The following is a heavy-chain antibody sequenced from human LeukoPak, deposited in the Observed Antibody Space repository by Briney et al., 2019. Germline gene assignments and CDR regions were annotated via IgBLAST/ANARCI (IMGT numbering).Heavy chain of an antibody. Sequence: GSLRLSCAASGFTFSSYAMSWVRQAPGKGLEWVSAISGSGGSTYYADSVKGRFTISRDNSKNTLYLQMNSLRAEDTAVYYCAKDRFAVVVPAALWEHWGQGTLVTVSS. CDR2: ISGSGGST. D-gene: IGHD2-2*01. J-gene: IGHJ4*02. CDR1: GFTFSSYA. CDR3: AKDRFAVVVPAALWEH. V-gene: IGHV3-23*01.